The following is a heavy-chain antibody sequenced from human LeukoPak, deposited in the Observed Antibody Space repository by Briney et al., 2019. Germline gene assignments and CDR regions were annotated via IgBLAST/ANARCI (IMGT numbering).Heavy chain of an antibody. CDR2: SNAYNGNT. CDR1: GYIVTSYG. V-gene: IGHV1-18*01. CDR3: ARDRTYYGSGSQYFDY. Sequence: SVNVSCTASGYIVTSYGISSLRQAPGQGLEWMGGSNAYNGNTKYAQKLQGRVTMTTDTSTRTAYMELRSLRSDDAAVYYCARDRTYYGSGSQYFDYWGQGTLVTVSS. D-gene: IGHD3-10*01. J-gene: IGHJ4*02.